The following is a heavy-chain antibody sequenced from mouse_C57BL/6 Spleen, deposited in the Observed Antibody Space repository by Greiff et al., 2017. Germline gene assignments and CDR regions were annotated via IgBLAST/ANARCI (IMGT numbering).Heavy chain of an antibody. D-gene: IGHD2-1*01. CDR2: IHPNSGST. J-gene: IGHJ2*01. V-gene: IGHV1-64*01. CDR3: ARSLGNYEEHY. Sequence: QVQLKQPGAELVKPGASVKLSCKASGYTFTSYWMHWVKQRPGQGLEWIGMIHPNSGSTNYNEKFKSKATLTVDKSSSTAYMQLSSLTAEDSAVYYCARSLGNYEEHYWGQGTTLTVSS. CDR1: GYTFTSYW.